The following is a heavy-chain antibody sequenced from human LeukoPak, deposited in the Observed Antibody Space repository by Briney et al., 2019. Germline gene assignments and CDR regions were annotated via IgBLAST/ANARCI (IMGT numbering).Heavy chain of an antibody. CDR3: ARDYGQGAYDFWSGYFKDYYYGMDV. CDR1: GYTLTGYY. D-gene: IGHD3-3*01. V-gene: IGHV1-2*06. CDR2: INPNIGGT. J-gene: IGHJ6*02. Sequence: ASVKVSCKASGYTLTGYYMHWVRQAPGQGLEWMGRINPNIGGTNYPQKFQGRVTITRDTSISTAYMELSRLRSDDTAVYYCARDYGQGAYDFWSGYFKDYYYGMDVWGQGTTVTVSS.